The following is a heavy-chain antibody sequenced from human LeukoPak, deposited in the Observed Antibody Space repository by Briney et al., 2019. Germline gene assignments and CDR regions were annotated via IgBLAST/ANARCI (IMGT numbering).Heavy chain of an antibody. CDR1: GYSFRNYG. J-gene: IGHJ2*01. Sequence: ASVKVSCKASGYSFRNYGMHWVRQAPGQRLEWMGWINPTNEKTKYSEKFQGRVTISRDTGASTVYMELSSLRSEDTAVYYCARDHRTESDGYYFVNELWYFDLWGRGTLVTVS. V-gene: IGHV1-3*01. CDR3: ARDHRTESDGYYFVNELWYFDL. CDR2: INPTNEKT. D-gene: IGHD3-22*01.